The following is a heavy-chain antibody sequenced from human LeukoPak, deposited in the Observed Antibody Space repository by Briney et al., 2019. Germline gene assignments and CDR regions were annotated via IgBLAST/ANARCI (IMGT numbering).Heavy chain of an antibody. CDR1: GYTFTSYG. D-gene: IGHD3-10*01. V-gene: IGHV1-18*01. CDR3: ARAPYYYGSGSYYNFPYFDY. Sequence: ASVKVSCKASGYTFTSYGISWVRQAPGQGLEWMGWISAYNGNTHYAQKLQGRVTMTTDTSTSTVYMELSSLRSEDTAVYYCARAPYYYGSGSYYNFPYFDYWGQGTLVTVSS. CDR2: ISAYNGNT. J-gene: IGHJ4*02.